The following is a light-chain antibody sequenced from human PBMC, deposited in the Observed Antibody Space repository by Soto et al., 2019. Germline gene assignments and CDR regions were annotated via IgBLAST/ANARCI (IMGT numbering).Light chain of an antibody. J-gene: IGKJ1*01. CDR2: GAS. Sequence: EIVLTQSPGTLSLSPGERATLTCRASQSISSSYLAWYQQKPGQAPRLLIYGASSRATGIPDRFSGSGSGTDFTLTINRLEPEHFAVYYCQQYDSSPRTFGQGTKVEIK. CDR3: QQYDSSPRT. CDR1: QSISSSY. V-gene: IGKV3-20*01.